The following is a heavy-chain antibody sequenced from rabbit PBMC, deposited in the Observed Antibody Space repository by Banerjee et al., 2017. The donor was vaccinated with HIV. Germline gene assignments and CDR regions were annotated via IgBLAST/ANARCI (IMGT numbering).Heavy chain of an antibody. J-gene: IGHJ4*01. Sequence: QEQLVESGGGLVKPGASLTLTCTASGFSFSSYYYMCWVRQAPGKGLEWIACIYGGSTYYASGVKGRCKIAKASETTGKRQRKRRKEEEKEKEGGEREEGTYGYTGYVYATDLWGP. V-gene: IGHV1S45*01. CDR1: GFSFSSYYY. CDR3: EREEGTYGYTGYVYATDL. CDR2: IYGGST. D-gene: IGHD6-1*01.